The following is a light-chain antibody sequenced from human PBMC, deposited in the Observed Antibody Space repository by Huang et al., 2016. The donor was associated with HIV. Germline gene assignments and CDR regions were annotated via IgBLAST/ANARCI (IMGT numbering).Light chain of an antibody. CDR1: QHINSW. CDR2: AAS. CDR3: QQANIFPRGVT. Sequence: DIQMTQSPSSVSESVGYRVTINCRASQHINSWLAWYQHKPGEAPKLRIYAASNLQRVVPSMFSCSGSGTQFSLSISSLQPEDSATYYGQQANIFPRGVTFGQGTRLEI. V-gene: IGKV1D-12*01. J-gene: IGKJ5*01.